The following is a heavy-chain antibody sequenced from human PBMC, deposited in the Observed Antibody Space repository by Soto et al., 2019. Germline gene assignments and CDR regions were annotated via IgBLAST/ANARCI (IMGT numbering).Heavy chain of an antibody. CDR1: GGSISSYY. Sequence: QVQLQESGPGLVKPSETLSLTCTVSGGSISSYYWSWIRQPPGKGLEWIGYIYYSGSTNYNPSLKSRVTISVDTSKNQFSLKLSSVIAADTAVYYCARRYGLSAFDIWGQGTMVTVSS. D-gene: IGHD3-10*01. CDR3: ARRYGLSAFDI. J-gene: IGHJ3*02. V-gene: IGHV4-59*08. CDR2: IYYSGST.